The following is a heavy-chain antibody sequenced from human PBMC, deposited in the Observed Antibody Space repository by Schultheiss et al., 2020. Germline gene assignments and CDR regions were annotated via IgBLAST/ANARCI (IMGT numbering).Heavy chain of an antibody. D-gene: IGHD6-19*01. CDR1: GFTFGDYA. Sequence: SLRLSCTASGFTFGDYAMSWFRQAPGKGLEWVGFIRSKAYGGTTEYAASVKGRFTISRDDSKSIAYLQMNSLRAEDTAMYYCAREIPVAVANHWGQGTLVTVSS. CDR3: AREIPVAVANH. V-gene: IGHV3-49*03. J-gene: IGHJ4*02. CDR2: IRSKAYGGTT.